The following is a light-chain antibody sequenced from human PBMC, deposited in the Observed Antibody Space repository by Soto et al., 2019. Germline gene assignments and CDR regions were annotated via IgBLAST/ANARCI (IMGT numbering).Light chain of an antibody. Sequence: EIVLTQSPDTLSLSPGESATLSCRASRSVSSNYLAWYQQKPGRAPRLLIYGASNRATGIPDRFSGSGSGTDFTLTITRLEPEDFAVFYCQQYDDSITFGQGTRLEIE. CDR1: RSVSSNY. CDR2: GAS. J-gene: IGKJ5*01. V-gene: IGKV3-20*01. CDR3: QQYDDSIT.